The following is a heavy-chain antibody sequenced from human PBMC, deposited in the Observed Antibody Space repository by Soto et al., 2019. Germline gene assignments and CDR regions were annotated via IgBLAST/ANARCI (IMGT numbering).Heavy chain of an antibody. CDR2: IYPGDSDT. CDR3: ARLVGLGYCSSTSCSDYYYGMDV. V-gene: IGHV5-51*01. CDR1: GYSFTSYW. D-gene: IGHD2-2*01. Sequence: GESLKISCKGSGYSFTSYWIDWVRQMPGKGLEWMGIIYPGDSDTRYSPSFQGQVTISADKSISTAYLQWSSLKASDTAMYYCARLVGLGYCSSTSCSDYYYGMDVWGQGTTVTVSS. J-gene: IGHJ6*02.